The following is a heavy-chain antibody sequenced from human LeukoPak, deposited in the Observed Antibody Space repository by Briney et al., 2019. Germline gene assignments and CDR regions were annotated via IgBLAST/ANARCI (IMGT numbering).Heavy chain of an antibody. CDR1: GFTFSTYS. CDR3: ARPYLYHFDY. CDR2: ISSSSTYI. J-gene: IGHJ4*02. Sequence: GGSLRLSCAASGFTFSTYSMNWVRQAPGKGLEWVSHISSSSTYIYYADSVKGRFTISRDNAKNSLYLQMNSLRAEDTAVYYCARPYLYHFDYWGQGTLVTVSS. V-gene: IGHV3-21*01. D-gene: IGHD3-16*01.